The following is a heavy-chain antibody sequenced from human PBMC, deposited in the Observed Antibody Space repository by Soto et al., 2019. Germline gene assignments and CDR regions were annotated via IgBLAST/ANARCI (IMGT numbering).Heavy chain of an antibody. Sequence: PGGSLRLSCAASGFRFDDYNIHWVRQAPGKGLEWVSLITWNGGNTYYADSVKGRFTISRDGTTKSVSLQMTSLKTEDTGLYYCARETLSFGSALDVWGQGTTVTAP. CDR1: GFRFDDYN. D-gene: IGHD3-3*01. CDR2: ITWNGGNT. V-gene: IGHV3-43*01. CDR3: ARETLSFGSALDV. J-gene: IGHJ6*02.